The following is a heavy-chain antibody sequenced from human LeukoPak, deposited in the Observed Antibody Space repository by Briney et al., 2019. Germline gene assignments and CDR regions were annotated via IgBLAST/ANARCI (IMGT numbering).Heavy chain of an antibody. J-gene: IGHJ5*02. CDR2: ISSTGGTT. D-gene: IGHD1-26*01. V-gene: IGHV3-23*01. CDR1: GITFSSYG. CDR3: AKVQGVGTNWFDP. Sequence: PGGSLRLSCAASGITFSSYGMSWVRQAPGKGLEWVSSISSTGGTTYYADSVKGRFTISRDNSKNTLYLQMNSLRAEDTAVYYCAKVQGVGTNWFDPWGQGTLVTVSS.